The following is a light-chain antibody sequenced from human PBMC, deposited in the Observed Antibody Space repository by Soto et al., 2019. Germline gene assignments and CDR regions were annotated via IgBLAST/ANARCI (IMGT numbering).Light chain of an antibody. J-gene: IGKJ1*01. CDR3: HQYDNWPPVK. CDR2: GAA. CDR1: QIVRSH. Sequence: DIVLTQSPATLSVSPGEGATLSCRPSQIVRSHLACYQQKPGRAPPLLIYGAATSATAIPARCISSGSGTEFTLTIISMLYEEVAVYYCHQYDNWPPVKFGQGTKVDIK. V-gene: IGKV3-15*01.